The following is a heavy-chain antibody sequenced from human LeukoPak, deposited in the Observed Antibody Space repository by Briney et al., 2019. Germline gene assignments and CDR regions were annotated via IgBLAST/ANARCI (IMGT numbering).Heavy chain of an antibody. CDR1: GFTFSIFW. D-gene: IGHD2/OR15-2a*01. CDR3: VMDQNNLFDH. V-gene: IGHV3-7*04. J-gene: IGHJ4*02. Sequence: GGSLRLSCEASGFTFSIFWMAWVRQAPGKGLEWVATIKYDGSEKYFVDSVKGRFTISRDNAKNSLYLQMNSLRAEDTAVYYCVMDQNNLFDHWGQGTLVTVSS. CDR2: IKYDGSEK.